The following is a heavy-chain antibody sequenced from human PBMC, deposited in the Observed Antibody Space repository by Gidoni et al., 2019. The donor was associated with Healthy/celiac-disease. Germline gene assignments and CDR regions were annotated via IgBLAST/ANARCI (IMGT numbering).Heavy chain of an antibody. CDR2: IWYDGSNK. V-gene: IGHV3-33*01. CDR1: GFTFSSYG. Sequence: QVQLVESGGGVVQPGRSLSLSCAASGFTFSSYGMHWVRQAPGKGLEWVAVIWYDGSNKYYADSVKGRFTISRDNSKNTLYLQMNSLRAEDTAVYYCARDNYYGSGYGMDVWGQGTTVTVSS. J-gene: IGHJ6*02. CDR3: ARDNYYGSGYGMDV. D-gene: IGHD3-10*01.